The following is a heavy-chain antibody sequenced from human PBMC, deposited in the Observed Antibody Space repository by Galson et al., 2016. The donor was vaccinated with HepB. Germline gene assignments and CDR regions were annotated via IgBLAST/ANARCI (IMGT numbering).Heavy chain of an antibody. J-gene: IGHJ5*02. CDR3: ARDHSNGLLGP. V-gene: IGHV3-30-3*01. CDR2: ISYDGSNK. Sequence: SLRLSCAASGFTFSLSSMHWVRQAPGKGLEWVTAISYDGSNKYSADSVRGRFTISRHHAENTPFLQMNSLRPEGTAVYSCARDHSNGLLGPWGQGTLVTVSS. CDR1: GFTFSLSS. D-gene: IGHD6-19*01.